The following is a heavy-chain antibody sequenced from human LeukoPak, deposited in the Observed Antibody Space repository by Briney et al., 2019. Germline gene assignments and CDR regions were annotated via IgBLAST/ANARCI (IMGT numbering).Heavy chain of an antibody. CDR3: ANITAVLRQDDVGDYYGPAAYFQD. J-gene: IGHJ1*01. CDR1: GDSIDSGGFY. Sequence: SETLSLTCTVSGDSIDSGGFYWTWIRQRPGKGLECFGYLHHSGYTNYNPSLRTRVIMSTDTSKNQFSLKLTSVTAADTAVYFCANITAVLRQDDVGDYYGPAAYFQDWGPGTLVTVSS. CDR2: LHHSGYT. D-gene: IGHD3-22*01. V-gene: IGHV4-31*03.